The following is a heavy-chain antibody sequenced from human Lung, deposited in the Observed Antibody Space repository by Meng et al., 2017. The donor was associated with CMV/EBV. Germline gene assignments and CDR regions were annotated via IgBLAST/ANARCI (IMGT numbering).Heavy chain of an antibody. J-gene: IGHJ4*02. CDR2: ISHDERNI. CDR3: ATLAPKLGIDEY. D-gene: IGHD7-27*01. Sequence: GESLKISCAASGFDFKNYDMHWVRQAPGKGLEWVAVISHDERNIYYADSVRDRLTVSRDNSRSTVYLDMASLRREDTAAYHCATLAPKLGIDEYWGQGTLVTVSS. CDR1: GFDFKNYD. V-gene: IGHV3-30*03.